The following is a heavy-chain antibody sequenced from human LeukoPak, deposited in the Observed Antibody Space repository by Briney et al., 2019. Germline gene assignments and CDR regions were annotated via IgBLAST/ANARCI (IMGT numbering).Heavy chain of an antibody. Sequence: SETLSLTCTVSGGSISSSSYYWGWHRQPPGKGLEWNGSIYYSGSTYYNPSLKSRVTISVDTSKNQFSLKLSSVTAADTAVYYCARPDYYAHSIDYWGQGPLVTVSS. J-gene: IGHJ4*02. D-gene: IGHD3-10*01. CDR1: GGSISSSSYY. CDR2: IYYSGST. V-gene: IGHV4-39*01. CDR3: ARPDYYAHSIDY.